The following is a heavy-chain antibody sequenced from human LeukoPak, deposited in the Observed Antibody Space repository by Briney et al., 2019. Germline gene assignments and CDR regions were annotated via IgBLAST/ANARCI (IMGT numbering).Heavy chain of an antibody. CDR2: MYHSGTT. CDR1: GYSINSGYF. V-gene: IGHV4-38-2*02. J-gene: IGHJ5*02. CDR3: ARDNSVRDEAWWFYP. Sequence: SETLSLTCSVSGYSINSGYFWGWIRQPPGKGLEWIGSMYHSGTTYSNPSLKSRITISVDTSKNQFSLNLNSVTAADTAVYYCARDNSVRDEAWWFYPWGQGTLVTVSS. D-gene: IGHD5-24*01.